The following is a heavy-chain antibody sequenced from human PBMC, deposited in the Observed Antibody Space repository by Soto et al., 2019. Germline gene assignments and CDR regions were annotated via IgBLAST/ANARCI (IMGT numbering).Heavy chain of an antibody. J-gene: IGHJ6*02. CDR3: ARPKMKYSSNKGEFYYYGMDV. CDR2: IDPSDSYT. CDR1: GYSFTSYW. V-gene: IGHV5-10-1*01. Sequence: PGESLKISCKGSGYSFTSYWISWVRQMPGKGLEWMGRIDPSDSYTNYSPSFQGHVTISADKSISTAYLQWSSLKASDTAMYYCARPKMKYSSNKGEFYYYGMDVWGQGTTVTVYS. D-gene: IGHD6-13*01.